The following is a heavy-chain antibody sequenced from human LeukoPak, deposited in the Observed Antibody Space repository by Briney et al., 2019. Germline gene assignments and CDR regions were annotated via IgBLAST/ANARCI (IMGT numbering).Heavy chain of an antibody. CDR1: GFTLSSYS. CDR2: ISSSSSYI. Sequence: PGGSLRLSCAASGFTLSSYSMNWVRQAPGKGLEWVSSISSSSSYIYYADSVKGRFTISRDNAKNSLYLQMNSLRAEDTAMYYCARGGDGYNSGLDYWGQGTLVTVSS. CDR3: ARGGDGYNSGLDY. V-gene: IGHV3-21*01. D-gene: IGHD5-24*01. J-gene: IGHJ4*02.